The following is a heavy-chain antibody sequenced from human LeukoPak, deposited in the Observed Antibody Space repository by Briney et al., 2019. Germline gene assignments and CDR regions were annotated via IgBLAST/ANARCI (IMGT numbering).Heavy chain of an antibody. CDR2: IIPMFGTA. D-gene: IGHD1-1*01. CDR3: ASNKVDPFVGASVGDPTRQLYYCYYYMDV. CDR1: GGTFSSYA. J-gene: IGHJ6*03. V-gene: IGHV1-69*05. Sequence: SVKVSCKASGGTFSSYAISWVRQAPGQGLEGMGGIIPMFGTANYAQRFQGRVTIPTDESTSTAYMELSSLRSEDTAVYYCASNKVDPFVGASVGDPTRQLYYCYYYMDVWGKGTTVTVSS.